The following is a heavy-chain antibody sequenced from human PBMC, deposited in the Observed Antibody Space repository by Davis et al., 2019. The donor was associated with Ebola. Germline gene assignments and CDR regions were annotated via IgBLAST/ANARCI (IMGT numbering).Heavy chain of an antibody. V-gene: IGHV3-23*01. D-gene: IGHD1-26*01. CDR2: IGCGGGSI. CDR1: GFTSSSSA. Sequence: GASLKISCAASGFTSSSSAMSWRRQPPGKRLEWVSSIGCGGGSIYYADSVKGRFTISRDNSKNTLYLQMNSLRAEDTAVYYCAKAGHCGNYCSFDSWGQGTLVTVSS. J-gene: IGHJ4*02. CDR3: AKAGHCGNYCSFDS.